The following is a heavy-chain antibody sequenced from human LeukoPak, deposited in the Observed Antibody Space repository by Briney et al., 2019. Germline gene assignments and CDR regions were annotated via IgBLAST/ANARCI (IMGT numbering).Heavy chain of an antibody. CDR3: ARDSYGDYYFDY. Sequence: SETLSLTCTVSGGSISSGGYYWSWIRQHPGKGLEWIGYIYYSGSTYYNPSLKSRVTISVDTSKNQFSLKLSSVTAADTAVYYCARDSYGDYYFDYWGQGTLVTVSS. V-gene: IGHV4-31*03. CDR1: GGSISSGGYY. D-gene: IGHD5-18*01. J-gene: IGHJ4*02. CDR2: IYYSGST.